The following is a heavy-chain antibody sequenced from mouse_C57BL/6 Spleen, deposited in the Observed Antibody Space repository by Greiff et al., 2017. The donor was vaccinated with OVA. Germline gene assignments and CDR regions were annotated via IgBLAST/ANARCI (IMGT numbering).Heavy chain of an antibody. CDR3: TRKRGYYFDY. J-gene: IGHJ2*01. CDR1: GYTFTDYE. CDR2: IDPETGGT. V-gene: IGHV1-15*01. Sequence: QVQLQQSGAELVRPGASVTLSCKASGYTFTDYEMHWVKQTPVHGLEWIGAIDPETGGTAYNQKFKDKAILTADKSSSTAYMELRSLTSEDSAVYYCTRKRGYYFDYWGQGTTLTVSS.